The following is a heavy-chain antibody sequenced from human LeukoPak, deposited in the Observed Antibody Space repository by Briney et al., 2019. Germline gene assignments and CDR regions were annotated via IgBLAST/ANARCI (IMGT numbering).Heavy chain of an antibody. D-gene: IGHD3-3*01. J-gene: IGHJ3*02. CDR2: MYHIGST. CDR1: GYSISSGHY. CDR3: ARIRSGYHDAFDI. V-gene: IGHV4-38-2*01. Sequence: PSETLSLTCAVSGYSISSGHYWGWIRQPPGKGLEWIGSMYHIGSTYYNPSLKSRVTISVDTSKNQFSLKLSSVTAADTAVYYCARIRSGYHDAFDIWGQGTMVTVSS.